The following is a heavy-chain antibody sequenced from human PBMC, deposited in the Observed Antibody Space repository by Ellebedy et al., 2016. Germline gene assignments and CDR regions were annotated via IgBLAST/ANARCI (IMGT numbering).Heavy chain of an antibody. Sequence: SVKVSXXASGGTFSSYAISWVRQAPGQGLEWMGGIIPIFGTANYAQKFQGRVTITADKSTSTAYMELSSLRSEDTAVYYGARGGDYYDSSGENWFDPWGQGTLVTVSS. CDR3: ARGGDYYDSSGENWFDP. CDR2: IIPIFGTA. V-gene: IGHV1-69*06. J-gene: IGHJ5*02. D-gene: IGHD3-22*01. CDR1: GGTFSSYA.